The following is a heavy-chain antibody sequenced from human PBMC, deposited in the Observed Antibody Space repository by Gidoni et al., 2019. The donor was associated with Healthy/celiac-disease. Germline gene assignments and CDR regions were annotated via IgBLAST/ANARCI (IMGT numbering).Heavy chain of an antibody. CDR3: ARPGYDFWSGYYVGSYYYGMNV. D-gene: IGHD3-3*01. V-gene: IGHV1-69*01. CDR1: GGTFSSYA. CDR2: IIPIFGTA. Sequence: QVQLVQSGAEVKKPGSSVKVSCKASGGTFSSYAISWVRQAPGQGLEWMGGIIPIFGTANYAQKFQGRVTITADESTSTAYMELSSLRSEDTAVYYCARPGYDFWSGYYVGSYYYGMNVWGQGTTVTVSS. J-gene: IGHJ6*02.